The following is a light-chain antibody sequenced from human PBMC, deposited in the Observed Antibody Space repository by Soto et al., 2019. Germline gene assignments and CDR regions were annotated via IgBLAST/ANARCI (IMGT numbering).Light chain of an antibody. V-gene: IGLV3-25*02. CDR1: ALPKQY. J-gene: IGLJ1*01. Sequence: SYELTQPPSVSVSPGQTARITCSGDALPKQYAYWYQQKPGQAPVLGIYKDSERPSGIPERFSGSSSGTTVTLTISGVQAEDEADYYCQSADSSGTYNVFGTGTKVTVL. CDR2: KDS. CDR3: QSADSSGTYNV.